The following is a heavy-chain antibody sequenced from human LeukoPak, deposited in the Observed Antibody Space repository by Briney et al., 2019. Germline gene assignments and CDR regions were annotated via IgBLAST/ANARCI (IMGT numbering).Heavy chain of an antibody. V-gene: IGHV3-53*01. Sequence: GGSLRLSCAASGFTVSSNYMSWVRQAPGKGLEWVSVIYSGGSTYYADSVKGRFTISRDNSKNTLYLQMNSLRAEDAAVYYCARDVAAPTYYYGMDVWGQGTTVTVPS. CDR1: GFTVSSNY. J-gene: IGHJ6*02. CDR3: ARDVAAPTYYYGMDV. D-gene: IGHD2-21*01. CDR2: IYSGGST.